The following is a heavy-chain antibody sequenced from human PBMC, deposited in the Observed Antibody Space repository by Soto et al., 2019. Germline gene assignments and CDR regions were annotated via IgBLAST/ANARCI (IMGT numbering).Heavy chain of an antibody. D-gene: IGHD3-3*01. CDR1: GFTFSSCA. CDR2: INEDGTGT. Sequence: GGSLRLSCAASGFTFSSCAMSWVRQAPGKGLEWISAINEDGTGTYYADSVKGRFTISRDNSKNILYLQMNNLRAEDTAVYSCASRGVVNYYWGQGTLVTVSS. CDR3: ASRGVVNYY. V-gene: IGHV3-23*01. J-gene: IGHJ4*02.